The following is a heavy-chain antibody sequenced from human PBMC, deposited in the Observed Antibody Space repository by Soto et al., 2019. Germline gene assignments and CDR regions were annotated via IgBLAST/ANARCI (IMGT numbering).Heavy chain of an antibody. CDR3: AKDAVYNDGLWLMDH. V-gene: IGHV3-23*05. D-gene: IGHD2-21*01. CDR2: IYGSGRGI. CDR1: GLPHSNFA. J-gene: IGHJ4*02. Sequence: GGSLRLSCSASGLPHSNFAMMWVRQAPGKGLECVSGIYGSGRGIEYADSVKGRFTISRDNSKNTVYLQMTDLRADDTAIYYCAKDAVYNDGLWLMDHWGLGTQVTVSS.